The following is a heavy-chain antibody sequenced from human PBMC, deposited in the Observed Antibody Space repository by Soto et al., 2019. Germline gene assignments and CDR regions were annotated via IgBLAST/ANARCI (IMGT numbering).Heavy chain of an antibody. CDR3: ARDVSGWYWFDP. D-gene: IGHD6-19*01. Sequence: ASVKVSCKASGYTFTSYGISWVRQAPGQGLEWMGWISAYNGNTNYAQKLQGRVTMTTGTSTSTAYMELRSLRSDDTAVYYCARDVSGWYWFDPWGQGTLVTVSS. J-gene: IGHJ5*02. CDR2: ISAYNGNT. V-gene: IGHV1-18*01. CDR1: GYTFTSYG.